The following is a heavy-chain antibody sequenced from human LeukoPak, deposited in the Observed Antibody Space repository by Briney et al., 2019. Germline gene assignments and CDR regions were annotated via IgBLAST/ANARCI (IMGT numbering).Heavy chain of an antibody. Sequence: PGGSLRLSCAASGFTFSDHYMDWVRQAPGKGLEWVGRTRDKANSYTTEYAASVKGRFTISRDASKTSLYLQMNSLKTEDTAVYYCARGDGYDRRSFGYWGQGTLVTVSS. CDR2: TRDKANSYTT. D-gene: IGHD5-12*01. J-gene: IGHJ4*02. V-gene: IGHV3-72*01. CDR1: GFTFSDHY. CDR3: ARGDGYDRRSFGY.